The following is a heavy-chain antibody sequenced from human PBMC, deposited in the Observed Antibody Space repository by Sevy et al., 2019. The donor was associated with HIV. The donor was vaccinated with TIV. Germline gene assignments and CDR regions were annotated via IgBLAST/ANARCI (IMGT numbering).Heavy chain of an antibody. CDR3: ARDRRVEYGGSDY. D-gene: IGHD3-10*01. Sequence: GGSLRLSCAVSGFTFSNHCMTWVRQAPGKGLEWVANIKKDGTDKFYVDSVMGRFSISRDNAKDLLYLQMNSLRVEDTAVYYCARDRRVEYGGSDYWGQGTLVTVSS. CDR2: IKKDGTDK. CDR1: GFTFSNHC. V-gene: IGHV3-7*03. J-gene: IGHJ4*02.